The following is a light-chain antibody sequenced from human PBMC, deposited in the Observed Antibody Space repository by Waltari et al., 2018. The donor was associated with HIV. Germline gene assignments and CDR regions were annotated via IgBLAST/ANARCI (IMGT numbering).Light chain of an antibody. J-gene: IGLJ1*01. V-gene: IGLV3-21*02. CDR3: QVWDRSAGQPGDRYV. Sequence: SSVLTQPPSVSVAPRETATVTCEGDNIARQSVHWAPQRPGQAPVLVMSNDNARPSGIPERFSGSTSGNTATLTITKAEAGDEADYFCQVWDRSAGQPGDRYVFGPGTKVSVL. CDR2: NDN. CDR1: NIARQS.